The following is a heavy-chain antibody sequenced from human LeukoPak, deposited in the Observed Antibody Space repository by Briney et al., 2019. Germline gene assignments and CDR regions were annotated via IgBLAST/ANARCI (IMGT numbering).Heavy chain of an antibody. CDR1: GFTFSSYG. D-gene: IGHD3-10*01. J-gene: IGHJ4*02. V-gene: IGHV3-20*04. CDR2: RNGGNT. Sequence: GGSLRLSCAASGFTFSSYGMHWVRQAPGKGLEWVSGRNGGNTGYADSVKGRFTISRDNAKNSLYLQMNSLRAEDTAVYYCARAYYYGSGSYGYWGQGTLVTVSS. CDR3: ARAYYYGSGSYGY.